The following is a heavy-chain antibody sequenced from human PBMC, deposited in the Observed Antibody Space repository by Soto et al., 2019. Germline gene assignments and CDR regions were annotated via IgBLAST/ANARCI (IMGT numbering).Heavy chain of an antibody. J-gene: IGHJ6*02. D-gene: IGHD2-8*01. CDR2: IIPMFGKP. V-gene: IGHV1-69*01. Sequence: QVQLVQSGAEVREPGSSVKVSCEASGGTFRSYAINWVRQAPGQGLEWMGGIIPMFGKPNYAEKFLGKVTISADESTRTANMEVTRLKSEDTAVYYCARSMETNYFYCMDVWGQGTTVTVSS. CDR1: GGTFRSYA. CDR3: ARSMETNYFYCMDV.